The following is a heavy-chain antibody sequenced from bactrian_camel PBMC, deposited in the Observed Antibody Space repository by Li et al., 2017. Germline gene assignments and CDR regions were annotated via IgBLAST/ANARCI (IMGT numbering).Heavy chain of an antibody. Sequence: QLVESGGGSVQAGGSLRLSCTASEFTYSRTWLGWFRQGPGNEREGVAAIYHGGGATAYADSVKGRFTISQDNAKNTVELQMNGLEPEDSAVYYCAPRDTVMMGWPGLSLTTGARGPRSPSP. CDR2: IYHGGGAT. CDR3: APRDTVMMGWPGLSLTT. V-gene: IGHV3S25*01. J-gene: IGHJ4*01. CDR1: EFTYSRTW. D-gene: IGHD5*01.